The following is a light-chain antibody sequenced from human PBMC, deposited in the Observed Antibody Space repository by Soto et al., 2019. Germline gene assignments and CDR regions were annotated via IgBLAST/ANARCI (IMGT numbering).Light chain of an antibody. CDR2: DAS. V-gene: IGKV1-39*01. Sequence: DIQMTQSPSSLSASVGDRVTITCQATQDISNYLNWYQQKPGKAPKLLIYDASNLQTGVPSRFSAYRSETDFTLTIRNLRPEDSATYYCQQTYSEIVYTFGRGTRLEIK. CDR1: QDISNY. CDR3: QQTYSEIVYT. J-gene: IGKJ5*01.